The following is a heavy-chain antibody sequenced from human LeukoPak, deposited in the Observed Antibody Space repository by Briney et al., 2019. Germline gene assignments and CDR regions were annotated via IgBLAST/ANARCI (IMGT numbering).Heavy chain of an antibody. J-gene: IGHJ5*02. CDR1: GGSISSYY. D-gene: IGHD1-26*01. V-gene: IGHV4-59*01. Sequence: SVTLSLTCTVSGGSISSYYWSWIRQPPGKGLEWIGYIYYSGSTNYNPSLKSRVTISVDTSKNQFCLKLSSVTAADTAVYYCARATTVSRNWFDPWGQGTLVTVSS. CDR3: ARATTVSRNWFDP. CDR2: IYYSGST.